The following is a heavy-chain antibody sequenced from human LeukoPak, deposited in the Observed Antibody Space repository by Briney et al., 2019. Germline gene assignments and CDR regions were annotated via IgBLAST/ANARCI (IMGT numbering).Heavy chain of an antibody. CDR1: GYTFTGYY. CDR2: INPNSGGT. V-gene: IGHV1-2*02. Sequence: GASVKVSCKASGYTFTGYYMHWVRQAPGQGLEWMGWINPNSGGTNYAQKFQGRVTMTRDTSISTAYMELSRLRSDDTAVYYCARDRPGSMVGAFDIWGQGTMVTVSS. J-gene: IGHJ3*02. D-gene: IGHD2-15*01. CDR3: ARDRPGSMVGAFDI.